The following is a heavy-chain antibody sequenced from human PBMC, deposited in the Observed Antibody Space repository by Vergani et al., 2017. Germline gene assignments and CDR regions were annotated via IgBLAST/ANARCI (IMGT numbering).Heavy chain of an antibody. D-gene: IGHD1-1*01. V-gene: IGHV3-30*18. CDR2: ISYDGSNK. Sequence: VQLVESGGGVVQPGRSLRLSCAASGFTFSSYGMHWVRQAPGKGLEWVAVISYDGSNKYYADSVKGRFTISRDNSKNTLYLQMNSLRAEDTALYYCAKASYNWNDGFGDWYFDLWGRGTLVTVSS. J-gene: IGHJ2*01. CDR1: GFTFSSYG. CDR3: AKASYNWNDGFGDWYFDL.